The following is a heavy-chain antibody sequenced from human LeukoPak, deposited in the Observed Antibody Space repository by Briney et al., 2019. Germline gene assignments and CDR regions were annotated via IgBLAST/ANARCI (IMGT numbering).Heavy chain of an antibody. D-gene: IGHD2/OR15-2a*01. CDR1: GGSISSYY. V-gene: IGHV4-59*08. CDR3: AGHHPRNTVDF. CDR2: ISDIGSI. Sequence: PSETLALTCTVSGGSISSYYWSWIRQPPGKGLEWIAYISDIGSINYNPSLKSRVTISLDTSKNQFSLKLSSVTAADTAVYYCAGHHPRNTVDFWGQGTLVTVSS. J-gene: IGHJ4*02.